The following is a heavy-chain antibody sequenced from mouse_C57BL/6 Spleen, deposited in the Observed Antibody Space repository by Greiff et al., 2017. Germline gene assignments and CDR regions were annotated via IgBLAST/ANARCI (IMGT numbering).Heavy chain of an antibody. CDR1: GFNITDYY. J-gene: IGHJ2*01. V-gene: IGHV14-1*01. Sequence: VQLKESGAELVRPGASVKLSCTASGFNITDYYMHWVKQRPGQGLEWIGRIDPEDGDTEYNQKFQGKATLTADTSSNTAYLQLSSLTSEDTAVYYCTTRLFFDYWGQGTTLTVSS. CDR2: IDPEDGDT. CDR3: TTRLFFDY.